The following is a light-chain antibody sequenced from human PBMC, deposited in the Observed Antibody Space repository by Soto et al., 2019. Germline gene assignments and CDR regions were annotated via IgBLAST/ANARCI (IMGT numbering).Light chain of an antibody. CDR3: HQYGSSPPYT. J-gene: IGKJ2*01. CDR2: GYS. Sequence: EVVLTQSPGTLSLSPGERATLSCRASQIVTNNYLAWYQQKPGQAPSLLIFGYSDRGTGIPDRFSGSGSGTGLAITISRLEPEDLAVYYCHQYGSSPPYTFGQGTTLEVK. V-gene: IGKV3-20*01. CDR1: QIVTNNY.